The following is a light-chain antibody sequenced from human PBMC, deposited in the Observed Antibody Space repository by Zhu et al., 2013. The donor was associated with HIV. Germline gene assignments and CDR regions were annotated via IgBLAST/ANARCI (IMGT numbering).Light chain of an antibody. CDR3: QQYSDNLWT. Sequence: DIQLTQSPSFLSASVGDRVTITCRASQSINNWLAWYQQKPGKVPKLLIYKASTLEVGVPSRFSGSGYGTEFTLTISSLQPDDFASYYCQQYSDNLWTFGQREQGGNQT. CDR2: KAS. J-gene: IGKJ1*01. CDR1: QSINNW. V-gene: IGKV1-5*03.